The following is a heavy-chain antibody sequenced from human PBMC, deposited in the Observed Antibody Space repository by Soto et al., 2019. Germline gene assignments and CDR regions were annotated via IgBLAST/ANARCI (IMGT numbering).Heavy chain of an antibody. Sequence: AGSLSLSCAASGFTFSSYAMSWVRQPAGKGLEWVSAISGSGGSTYYAASVKGRFTISRDTSKNTLYLQMNSLRAEDTAVYYCAKDPTWAPGDNAFDIWGQGTMVTVSS. CDR1: GFTFSSYA. CDR2: ISGSGGST. J-gene: IGHJ3*02. D-gene: IGHD2-21*02. V-gene: IGHV3-23*01. CDR3: AKDPTWAPGDNAFDI.